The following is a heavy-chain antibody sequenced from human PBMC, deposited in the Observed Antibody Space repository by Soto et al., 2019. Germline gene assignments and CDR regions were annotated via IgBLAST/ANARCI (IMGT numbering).Heavy chain of an antibody. CDR2: TYYRSKWYN. D-gene: IGHD6-13*01. Sequence: QSQTLSLTCAISGDSVSSNSAAWNWIRQSPSRGLEWLGRTYYRSKWYNDYAVSVKSRITINPDTSKNQFSLQLNSVTPEDTAVYYCAREEDSSSWLGPDRVPYYYYYGMDVWGQGTTVTVSS. CDR3: AREEDSSSWLGPDRVPYYYYYGMDV. J-gene: IGHJ6*02. V-gene: IGHV6-1*01. CDR1: GDSVSSNSAA.